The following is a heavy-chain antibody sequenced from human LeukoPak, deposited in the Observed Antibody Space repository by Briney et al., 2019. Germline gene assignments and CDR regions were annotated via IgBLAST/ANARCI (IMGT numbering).Heavy chain of an antibody. CDR1: GFTFSSYA. CDR2: ISGSGGST. Sequence: RPGGSLRLSCAASGFTFSSYAMSWVRQAPGKGLEWVSAISGSGGSTYYADSVKGRFTISRDNSKNTLYLQMNSLGAEDTAVYYCAKDSIVLMVYAYFDYWGQGTLVTVSS. V-gene: IGHV3-23*01. CDR3: AKDSIVLMVYAYFDY. J-gene: IGHJ4*02. D-gene: IGHD2-8*01.